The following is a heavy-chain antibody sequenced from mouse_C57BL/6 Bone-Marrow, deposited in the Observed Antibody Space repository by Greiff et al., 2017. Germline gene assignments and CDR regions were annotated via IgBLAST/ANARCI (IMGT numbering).Heavy chain of an antibody. J-gene: IGHJ3*01. D-gene: IGHD1-1*01. CDR2: IWWDDDK. V-gene: IGHV8-8*01. Sequence: QVTLKVCGPGILQPSQTLSLTCSFSGFSLSTFGMGVGWIRQPSGKGLEWLAHIWWDDDKYYNPALKSRLTISKDTSKNQVFLKIANVDTADTATYYCARIPYYYGSSPAWFAYWGQGTLVTVSA. CDR1: GFSLSTFGMG. CDR3: ARIPYYYGSSPAWFAY.